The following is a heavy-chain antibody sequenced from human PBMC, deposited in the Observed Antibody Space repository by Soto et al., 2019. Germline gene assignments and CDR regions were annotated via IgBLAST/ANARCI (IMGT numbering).Heavy chain of an antibody. J-gene: IGHJ3*02. CDR1: GGTFSSYA. V-gene: IGHV1-69*01. CDR3: AREERDGGSYYFAFDI. Sequence: QVQLVQSGAEVKKPGSSMKVSCKASGGTFSSYAISWVRQAPGQGLEWMGGIIPIFGTANYAQKFQGRVTITADESTSTAYMELSSLRSEDTAVYYCAREERDGGSYYFAFDIWGQGTMVTVSS. CDR2: IIPIFGTA. D-gene: IGHD1-26*01.